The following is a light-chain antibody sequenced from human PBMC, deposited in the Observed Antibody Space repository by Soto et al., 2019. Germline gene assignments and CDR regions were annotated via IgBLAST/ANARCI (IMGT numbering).Light chain of an antibody. CDR2: GAS. CDR1: QSVSSNY. J-gene: IGKJ1*01. V-gene: IGKV3-20*01. Sequence: EIVLTQSPGTLSLSPGERATLSCRPSQSVSSNYLAWYQQKPGQAPRLLIYGASSRATGIPDRFSGSGSGTDFTLTISRLEPEDFAVYYCQQYRTSPRTFGQGTKVDIK. CDR3: QQYRTSPRT.